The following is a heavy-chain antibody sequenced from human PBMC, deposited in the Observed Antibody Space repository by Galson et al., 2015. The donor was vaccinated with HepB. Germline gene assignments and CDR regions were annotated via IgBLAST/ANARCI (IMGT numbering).Heavy chain of an antibody. V-gene: IGHV3-7*05. CDR1: GFTFSNYW. CDR3: TRGFDL. Sequence: LRLSCAASGFTFSNYWMNWIRQAPGKGPEWLANIKQDGSEKFYMDSVRGRFTISRDNAENSLYLQMNSLRAEDTAVYYCTRGFDLWGQGTLVTVSS. CDR2: IKQDGSEK. J-gene: IGHJ5*02.